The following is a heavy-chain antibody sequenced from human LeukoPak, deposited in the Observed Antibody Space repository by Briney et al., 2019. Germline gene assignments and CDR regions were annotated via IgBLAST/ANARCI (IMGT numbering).Heavy chain of an antibody. CDR2: IILIFGTA. CDR3: AKGIAVAGHFDY. D-gene: IGHD6-19*01. J-gene: IGHJ4*02. CDR1: GGTFSSYA. V-gene: IGHV1-69*01. Sequence: GSSVKVSCTASGGTFSSYAISWVRQAPGQGLEWMGGIILIFGTANYAQKFQGRVTISADESTSTAYMELSSLRSEDTAVYYCAKGIAVAGHFDYWGQGTLVTVSS.